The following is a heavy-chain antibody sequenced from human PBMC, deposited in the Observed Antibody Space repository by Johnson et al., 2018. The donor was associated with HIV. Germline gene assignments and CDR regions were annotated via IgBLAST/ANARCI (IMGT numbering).Heavy chain of an antibody. D-gene: IGHD6-6*01. J-gene: IGHJ3*01. CDR1: GFTFSSYW. V-gene: IGHV3-74*02. Sequence: MLLVESGGGLVQPGGSLRLSCAASGFTFSSYWMHWVRQAPGKGLVWVSRINWSSGSIGYADSVKGRFTISRDNAKNSLYLQMNSLRAEDTAVYYCFPLGDPLDVWGQGTTVTVSS. CDR3: FPLGDPLDV. CDR2: INWSSGSI.